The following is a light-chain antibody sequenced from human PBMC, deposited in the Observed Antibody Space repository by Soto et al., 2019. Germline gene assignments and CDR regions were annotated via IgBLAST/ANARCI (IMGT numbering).Light chain of an antibody. CDR1: QYISNS. CDR2: AAS. V-gene: IGKV1-39*01. J-gene: IGKJ4*01. CDR3: QQSYSTPRT. Sequence: DIQMTQSPSSLSASVGDRVTITCRAGQYISNSLNWYHQRLGKAPKPLIYAASTLQSEVPSRFRGSGSGTDFTLTISNLQPEDFATYYCQQSYSTPRTFGGGTKVDIK.